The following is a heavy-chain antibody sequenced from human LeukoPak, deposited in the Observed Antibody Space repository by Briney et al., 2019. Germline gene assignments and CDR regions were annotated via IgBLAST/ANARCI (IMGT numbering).Heavy chain of an antibody. CDR1: GGSFSGYY. D-gene: IGHD2-2*02. Sequence: SETLSLTCAVYGGSFSGYYWSWIRQPPGKGLEWIGEINHSGSTNYNPSLKSRVAISLDNSNIQFSLKLSSVTAADTAVYFCARIRAGCSSTSCYIDPWGQGTLVTVSS. CDR2: INHSGST. CDR3: ARIRAGCSSTSCYIDP. J-gene: IGHJ5*02. V-gene: IGHV4-34*01.